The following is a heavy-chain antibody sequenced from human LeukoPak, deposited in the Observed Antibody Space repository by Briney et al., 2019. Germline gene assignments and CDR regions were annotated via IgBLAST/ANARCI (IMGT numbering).Heavy chain of an antibody. CDR2: IYYSGST. Sequence: KPSETLSLTCTVSGGSISSSSYYWGWIRQPPGKGLEWIGSIYYSGSTYYNPSLKSRVTISVDTSKNQFSLKLSSVTAADTAVYYCARQSPMITFGGGPTFEDYWGQGTLVTVSS. CDR1: GGSISSSSYY. V-gene: IGHV4-39*01. D-gene: IGHD3-16*01. CDR3: ARQSPMITFGGGPTFEDY. J-gene: IGHJ4*02.